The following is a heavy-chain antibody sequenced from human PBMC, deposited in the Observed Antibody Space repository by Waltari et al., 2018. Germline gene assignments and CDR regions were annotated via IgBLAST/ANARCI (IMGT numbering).Heavy chain of an antibody. CDR3: TRGKGVLLWFGELFY. Sequence: GQPGRSLRLSCTASGFTFGDYAMSWFRQAPGKGLEWVGFIRSKAYGGTTEYAASVTGRFTIARDDSQSIAYLQMNSLKTEDTAVYYCTRGKGVLLWFGELFYWGQGTLVTVSS. J-gene: IGHJ4*02. V-gene: IGHV3-49*03. D-gene: IGHD3-10*01. CDR1: GFTFGDYA. CDR2: IRSKAYGGTT.